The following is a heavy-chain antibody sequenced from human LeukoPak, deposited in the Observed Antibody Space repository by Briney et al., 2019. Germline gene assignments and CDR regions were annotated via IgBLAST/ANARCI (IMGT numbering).Heavy chain of an antibody. CDR3: AKDRIGQYCGGDCYSRSSY. V-gene: IGHV3-23*01. CDR2: ISGSGGST. J-gene: IGHJ4*02. D-gene: IGHD2-21*02. CDR1: GFTFSSYA. Sequence: GRSLRLSCAASGFTFSSYAMSWVRQAPGKGLEWVSAISGSGGSTYYADSVKGRFTISRDNSKNTLYLQMNSLRAEDTVVYYCAKDRIGQYCGGDCYSRSSYWGQGTLVTVSS.